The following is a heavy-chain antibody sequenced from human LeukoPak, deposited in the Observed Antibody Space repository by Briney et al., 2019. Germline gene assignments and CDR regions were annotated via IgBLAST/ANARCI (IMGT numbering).Heavy chain of an antibody. J-gene: IGHJ4*02. CDR3: ATRLLGGNDFDY. D-gene: IGHD4-23*01. CDR2: FDPEDGET. Sequence: ASVKVSCKVSGYTFTELSMHWVRQAPGKGLEWMGGFDPEDGETIYAQKFQGRVTMTEDTSTDTAYMELSSLRSEDTAVYYCATRLLGGNDFDYWGQGTLVTVSS. V-gene: IGHV1-24*01. CDR1: GYTFTELS.